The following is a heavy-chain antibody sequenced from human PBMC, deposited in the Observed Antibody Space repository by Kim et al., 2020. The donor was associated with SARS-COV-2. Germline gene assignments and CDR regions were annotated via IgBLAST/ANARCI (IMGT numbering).Heavy chain of an antibody. CDR3: ARRPLGYRDY. CDR1: GYSMSSGYF. Sequence: SETLSLTCTVSGYSMSSGYFWDWIRQPPGKGLEWVGSISHGGTTYHNPSLKSRVTISIDTSKNQFSLKVNYVTAADTAVYFCARRPLGYRDYWGQGALVTVPS. CDR2: ISHGGTT. J-gene: IGHJ4*02. D-gene: IGHD5-12*01. V-gene: IGHV4-38-2*02.